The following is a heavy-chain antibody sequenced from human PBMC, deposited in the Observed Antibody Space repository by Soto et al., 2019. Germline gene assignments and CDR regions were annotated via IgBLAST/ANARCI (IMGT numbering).Heavy chain of an antibody. CDR3: VRERDTSGWSIDAYDI. CDR2: VYYTGST. D-gene: IGHD6-19*01. CDR1: GVSISSYNW. V-gene: IGHV4-4*02. Sequence: QVLLQESGPGLVNPSGTLSLTCAVSGVSISSYNWWSWVRQPPGKGLEWIGDVYYTGSTNYNASLRNRVTVSLDKAKSQVSLELSSVTAADTAVYYCVRERDTSGWSIDAYDIWGQGIMVTVSA. J-gene: IGHJ3*02.